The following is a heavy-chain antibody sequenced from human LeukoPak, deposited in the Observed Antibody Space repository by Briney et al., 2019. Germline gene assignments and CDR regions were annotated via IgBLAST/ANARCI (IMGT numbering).Heavy chain of an antibody. CDR2: IRNSGTYT. CDR3: AKDLAYAFDI. CDR1: GFTFSSYT. V-gene: IGHV3-21*04. J-gene: IGHJ3*02. Sequence: PGGSLRLSCAASGFTFSSYTMNWVRQAPGKGLEWVSSIRNSGTYTYYADSVKGRFTISRDHSKNRLYLQMNSLRAEDTALYYCAKDLAYAFDIWGQGTMVTVSS.